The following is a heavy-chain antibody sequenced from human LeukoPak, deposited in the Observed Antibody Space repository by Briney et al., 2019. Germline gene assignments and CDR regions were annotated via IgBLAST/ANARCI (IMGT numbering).Heavy chain of an antibody. V-gene: IGHV1-2*02. CDR1: RYTFTGYY. CDR3: AREEANTRIHFDY. CDR2: INPNSGYT. Sequence: GASVKVSCKASRYTFTGYYIHWVRQAPGQGLEWMGYINPNSGYTNYAQKFQDRVTVTRDTSISTAYMELSRLRSDDTAVYYCAREEANTRIHFDYWGQGTLVTVSS. D-gene: IGHD3-22*01. J-gene: IGHJ4*02.